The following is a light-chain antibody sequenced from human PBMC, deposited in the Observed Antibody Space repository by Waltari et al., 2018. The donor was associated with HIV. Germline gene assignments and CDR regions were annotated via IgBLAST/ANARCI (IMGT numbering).Light chain of an antibody. CDR1: TIGSQS. CDR3: QVWHSNSDHVV. CDR2: DES. V-gene: IGLV3-21*02. Sequence: SYVLTQPPSVSVAPGQTARIPCEGNTIGSQSVHWYQQRPCQAPALVVHDESDRPSGIPERFSASNSGNTATLTISRVEAGDEADYYCQVWHSNSDHVVFGGGTKLTVL. J-gene: IGLJ2*01.